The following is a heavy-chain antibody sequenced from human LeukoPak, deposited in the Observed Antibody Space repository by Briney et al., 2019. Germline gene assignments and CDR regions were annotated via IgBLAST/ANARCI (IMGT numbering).Heavy chain of an antibody. CDR3: ARDLRYSSFWEVGY. D-gene: IGHD6-13*01. CDR1: GFTFDDYG. Sequence: PGGSLRLSCAASGFTFDDYGMSWVRQAPGKGLEWVSGINWNGGSTGYADSVKGRFTISRDNAKNSLYLQMNSLRAEDTALYYCARDLRYSSFWEVGYWGQGTLVTVSS. CDR2: INWNGGST. J-gene: IGHJ4*02. V-gene: IGHV3-20*04.